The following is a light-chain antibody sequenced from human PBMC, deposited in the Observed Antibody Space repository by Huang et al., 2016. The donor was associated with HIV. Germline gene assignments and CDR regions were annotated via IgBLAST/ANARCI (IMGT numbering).Light chain of an antibody. CDR3: MQALQTPWT. J-gene: IGKJ1*01. CDR1: QSLLLSNGYNY. CDR2: LGS. V-gene: IGKV2-28*01. Sequence: DIVMTQSPLSLPVTPGEPASISCKSSQSLLLSNGYNYLHWYLQKPGQSARLLIYLGSNRASGVPDRFSGSGSGTDFTLKISRVEAEDVGVYYCMQALQTPWTFGQGTKVEIK.